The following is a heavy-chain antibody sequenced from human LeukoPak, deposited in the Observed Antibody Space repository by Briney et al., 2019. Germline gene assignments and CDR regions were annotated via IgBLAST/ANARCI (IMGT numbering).Heavy chain of an antibody. CDR1: GYTFTGYY. J-gene: IGHJ6*02. D-gene: IGHD3-3*01. CDR2: INPNSGGT. Sequence: ASVKVSCKASGYTFTGYYMHWVRQAPGQGLEWMGWINPNSGGTNYAQKFQGRVTMTRDTSISTAYMELSRLRSDDTAVYYCARDSHDFLSGPYGMGVLGQGTTVTVSS. CDR3: ARDSHDFLSGPYGMGV. V-gene: IGHV1-2*02.